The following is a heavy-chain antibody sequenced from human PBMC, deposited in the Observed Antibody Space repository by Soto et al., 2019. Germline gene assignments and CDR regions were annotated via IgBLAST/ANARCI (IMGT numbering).Heavy chain of an antibody. V-gene: IGHV4-4*07. D-gene: IGHD4-17*01. Sequence: LSLTCTVSGXSISSYYWSWIRQPAGKGLEWIGRIYTSGSTNYNPSLKSRVTMSVDTSKNQFSLKLSSVTAADTAVYYCARGSTVVTPSIFAPWGQGTLVTVSS. CDR3: ARGSTVVTPSIFAP. CDR1: GXSISSYY. CDR2: IYTSGST. J-gene: IGHJ5*02.